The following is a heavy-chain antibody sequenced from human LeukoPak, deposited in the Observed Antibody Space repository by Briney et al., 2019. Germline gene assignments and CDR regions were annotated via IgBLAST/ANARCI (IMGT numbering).Heavy chain of an antibody. D-gene: IGHD5-18*01. CDR1: GGSISSYY. CDR3: ARGHSYGYGWFDP. Sequence: PSETLSLTCTVSGGSISSYYWSWIRQPPGKGLEWIGYIYSSGSTNYNPSLKSRVTISVDTSNNQFSLKLSSVTAADTAVYSCARGHSYGYGWFDPWGQGTLVTVSS. CDR2: IYSSGST. J-gene: IGHJ5*02. V-gene: IGHV4-59*01.